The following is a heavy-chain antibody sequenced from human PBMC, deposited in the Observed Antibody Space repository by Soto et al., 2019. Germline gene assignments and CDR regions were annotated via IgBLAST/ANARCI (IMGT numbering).Heavy chain of an antibody. CDR3: VKVMRRYADRYYFDH. CDR1: GFTFNDYA. J-gene: IGHJ4*02. CDR2: ISWNSGSI. V-gene: IGHV3-9*01. Sequence: ESGGALVQPGRSLRLSCAASGFTFNDYAMHWVRQAPGKGLEWVSCISWNSGSIGYADSVKGRFTISRDNAENSLFLRMTSLTTDDTAFYSCVKVMRRYADRYYFDHWGQGTLVTVPS. D-gene: IGHD3-16*01.